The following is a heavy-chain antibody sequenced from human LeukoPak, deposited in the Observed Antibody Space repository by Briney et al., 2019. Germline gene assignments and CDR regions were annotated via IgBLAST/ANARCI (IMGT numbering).Heavy chain of an antibody. CDR2: ISYDGSNK. J-gene: IGHJ4*02. CDR3: ARIMTTVTPFDY. Sequence: GGSLRLSCAASGFTFSSYAMHWVRQAPGKGLEWVAVISYDGSNKYYADSVKGRFTISRDNSKNTLYLQMNSLRAEDTAVYYCARIMTTVTPFDYWGQETLVTVSS. V-gene: IGHV3-30-3*01. D-gene: IGHD4-17*01. CDR1: GFTFSSYA.